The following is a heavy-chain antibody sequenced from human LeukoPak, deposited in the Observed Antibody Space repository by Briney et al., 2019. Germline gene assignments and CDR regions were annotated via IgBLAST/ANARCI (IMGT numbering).Heavy chain of an antibody. Sequence: ASVKVSCKASGYTFTSYGISWVRQAPGQGLEWMGWISAYNGNTNYAQKLQGRVTMTTDTSTSTAYMELRSLRSDDTAVYYCARDTGDDTVVVGADPGPFDIWGQGTMVTVSS. CDR1: GYTFTSYG. D-gene: IGHD2-15*01. J-gene: IGHJ3*02. V-gene: IGHV1-18*01. CDR2: ISAYNGNT. CDR3: ARDTGDDTVVVGADPGPFDI.